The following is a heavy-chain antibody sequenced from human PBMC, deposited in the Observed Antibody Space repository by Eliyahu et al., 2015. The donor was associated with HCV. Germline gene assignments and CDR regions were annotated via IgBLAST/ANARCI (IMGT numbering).Heavy chain of an antibody. V-gene: IGHV3-15*01. CDR1: GFTFXXAW. J-gene: IGHJ6*03. Sequence: EVQLVESGGGLVKPGGXLRLSCAASGFTFXXAWXSWVRQXPGKGLEGIGRIKSKTDGGTTDFAAPVKGRFTISRDDSKSTLYLQMNSLKTEDTAVYYCTTGAPGGFDYYLDVWGQGTTVTVSS. CDR2: IKSKTDGGTT. D-gene: IGHD3-10*01. CDR3: TTGAPGGFDYYLDV.